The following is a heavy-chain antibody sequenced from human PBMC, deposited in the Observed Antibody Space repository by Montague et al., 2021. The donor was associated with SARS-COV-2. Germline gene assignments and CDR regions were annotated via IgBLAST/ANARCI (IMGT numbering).Heavy chain of an antibody. CDR3: ARLGVILTGYYNGFDP. V-gene: IGHV4-39*01. Sequence: SETLSLTCTVSGGSISSSSYYWGWIRQPPGKGLEWIGSIYYSGSTYYNPSLKSRVTISVDTSKNQFSLKLSSVTAADTAVYYCARLGVILTGYYNGFDPWGQGTLVTVSS. J-gene: IGHJ5*02. D-gene: IGHD3-9*01. CDR1: GGSISSSSYY. CDR2: IYYSGST.